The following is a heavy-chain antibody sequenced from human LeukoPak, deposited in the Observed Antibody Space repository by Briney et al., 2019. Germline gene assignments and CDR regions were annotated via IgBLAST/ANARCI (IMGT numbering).Heavy chain of an antibody. Sequence: SETLSLTCTVSGGSISGYYWSWIRQPPGKGLEWIGYIYHSGNTNYSPSLESRVTMSVDESKNQFSLRVHFVSAADTAVYYCASTRRAAVAGRFDSWGQGTLVTVSS. D-gene: IGHD6-19*01. J-gene: IGHJ4*02. V-gene: IGHV4-4*09. CDR3: ASTRRAAVAGRFDS. CDR1: GGSISGYY. CDR2: IYHSGNT.